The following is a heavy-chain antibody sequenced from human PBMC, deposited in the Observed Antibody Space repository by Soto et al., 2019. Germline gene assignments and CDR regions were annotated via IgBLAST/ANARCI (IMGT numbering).Heavy chain of an antibody. J-gene: IGHJ6*02. V-gene: IGHV3-23*01. CDR2: ISGSGRST. Sequence: PGGSLRLSCAASGFSFNNYAMSWVRQAPGKGLEWVSTISGSGRSTYYADSVKGRFIISRDNAKNLLFLQMNRLRGEDTAVYYCALIGVRTLYNGLDVWGQGTTVTVSS. CDR3: ALIGVRTLYNGLDV. CDR1: GFSFNNYA. D-gene: IGHD3-10*02.